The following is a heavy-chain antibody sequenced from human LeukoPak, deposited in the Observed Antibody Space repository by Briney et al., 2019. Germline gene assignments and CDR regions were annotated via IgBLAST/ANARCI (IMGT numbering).Heavy chain of an antibody. D-gene: IGHD1-26*01. J-gene: IGHJ4*02. CDR3: AKVLTSGTFYYMDY. CDR2: ISSSGSTI. Sequence: GGSLRLSCAASGFTFSDYYMSWIRQAPGKGLEWVSYISSSGSTIYYADSVKGRFTISRDNAKNSLYLQMNSLRAEDTALYYCAKVLTSGTFYYMDYWGQGTLVTVSS. V-gene: IGHV3-11*01. CDR1: GFTFSDYY.